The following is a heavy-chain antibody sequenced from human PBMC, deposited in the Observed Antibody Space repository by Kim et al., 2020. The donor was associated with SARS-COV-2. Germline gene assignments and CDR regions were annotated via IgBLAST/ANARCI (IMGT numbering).Heavy chain of an antibody. V-gene: IGHV4-34*01. CDR3: ARGRLVVVTAIGYNWFDP. D-gene: IGHD2-21*02. CDR1: GGSFSGYY. J-gene: IGHJ5*02. CDR2: INHSGST. Sequence: SETLSLTCAVYGGSFSGYYWSWIRQPPGKGLEWIGEINHSGSTNYNPSLKSRVTISVDTSKNQFSLKLSSVTAADTAVYYCARGRLVVVTAIGYNWFDPWGQGTLVTVSS.